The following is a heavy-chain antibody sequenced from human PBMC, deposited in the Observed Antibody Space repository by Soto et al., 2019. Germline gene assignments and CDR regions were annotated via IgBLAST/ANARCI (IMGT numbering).Heavy chain of an antibody. CDR1: GFTFSSYW. V-gene: IGHV3-7*02. CDR2: IKQDGTEK. Sequence: EVQLVESGGGLVQPGGSLRLSCAASGFTFSSYWMNWVRQAPGKGLEWVANIKQDGTEKHYVDSVKDRFTISSDNAKSSLHLQLNSLRADDTAVYYCAGGTGWFIVDWGQGTLVTVSS. J-gene: IGHJ4*02. D-gene: IGHD6-19*01. CDR3: AGGTGWFIVD.